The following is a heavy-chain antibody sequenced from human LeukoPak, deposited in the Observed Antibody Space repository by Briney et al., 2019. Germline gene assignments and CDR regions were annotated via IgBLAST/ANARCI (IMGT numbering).Heavy chain of an antibody. Sequence: GGSLRLSCAASGFTFSSYGMHWVRQAPGKGLEWVAVISYDGSNKYYADSVKGRFTISRDNSKNTLYLQMNSLRAEDTAVYYCAKGWIQLWYAFDIWGQGTMVTVSS. CDR1: GFTFSSYG. CDR3: AKGWIQLWYAFDI. CDR2: ISYDGSNK. J-gene: IGHJ3*02. V-gene: IGHV3-30*18. D-gene: IGHD5-18*01.